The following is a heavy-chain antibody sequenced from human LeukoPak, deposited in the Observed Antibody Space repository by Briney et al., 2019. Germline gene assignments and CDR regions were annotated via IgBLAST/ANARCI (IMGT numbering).Heavy chain of an antibody. CDR1: GYTFTSYD. V-gene: IGHV1-8*01. CDR2: MNPNNNNV. CDR3: ARGAFLPQSRRDFDP. D-gene: IGHD1-14*01. Sequence: ASVKVSCKASGYTFTSYDINWVRQATGQGLEWMGWMNPNNNNVGYAQKFQGRVTMTRDTSISTAYMELGSLTSEDTAVYYCARGAFLPQSRRDFDPWGQGTLVTVSS. J-gene: IGHJ5*02.